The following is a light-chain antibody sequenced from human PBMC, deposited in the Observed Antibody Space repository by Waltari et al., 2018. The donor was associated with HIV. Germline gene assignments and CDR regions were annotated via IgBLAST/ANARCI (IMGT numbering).Light chain of an antibody. J-gene: IGLJ2*01. V-gene: IGLV2-8*01. CDR3: ASHAGSKDV. CDR1: SSDFGAYNY. CDR2: DVT. Sequence: QSALTQPPSASGSPGQSVTIPCTGTSSDFGAYNYVSWFQQPPGKAPKLMIYDVTKRPSGVPDRFSGSKSGNTASLTVSGLQAEDEADYYCASHAGSKDVFGGGTRLTVL.